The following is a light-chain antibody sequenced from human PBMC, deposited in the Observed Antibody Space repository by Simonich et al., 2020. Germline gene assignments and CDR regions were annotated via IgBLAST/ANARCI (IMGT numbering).Light chain of an antibody. CDR2: GAS. CDR1: QSVSRN. V-gene: IGKV3-15*01. J-gene: IGKJ1*01. Sequence: EIVMTPSPATLSVSPGERATLSCRASQSVSRNLAWYQQKPGQAPRLLIYGASTRATGIPARFSGSGSGTDFTLTISSLQPEDFATYYCQQSYSTPWTFGQGTKVEIK. CDR3: QQSYSTPWT.